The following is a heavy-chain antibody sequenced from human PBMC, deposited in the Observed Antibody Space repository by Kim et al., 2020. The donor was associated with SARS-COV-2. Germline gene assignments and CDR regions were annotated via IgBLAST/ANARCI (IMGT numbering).Heavy chain of an antibody. D-gene: IGHD2-15*01. CDR1: GFTFDDYT. CDR3: AKDESGGTLYYYYYGMDV. CDR2: ISWDGGST. J-gene: IGHJ6*02. V-gene: IGHV3-43*01. Sequence: GGSLRLSCAASGFTFDDYTMHWVRQAPGKGLEWVSLISWDGGSTYYADSVKGRFTISRDNSKNSLYLQMNSLRTEDTALYYCAKDESGGTLYYYYYGMDVWGQGTTVTVSS.